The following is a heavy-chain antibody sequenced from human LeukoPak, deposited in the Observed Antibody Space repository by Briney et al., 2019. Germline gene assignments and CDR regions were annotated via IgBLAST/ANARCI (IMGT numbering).Heavy chain of an antibody. J-gene: IGHJ4*02. V-gene: IGHV3-7*01. D-gene: IGHD3-3*01. CDR1: GFTFSSYW. Sequence: PGGSLRLSCAASGFTFSSYWMSWVRQAPGKGLEWVANTKQDGSEKYYVDSVKGRFTISRDNAKNSLYLQMNSLRAEDTAVYYCARDSEYYDFWSGYHHFDYWGQGTLVTVSS. CDR3: ARDSEYYDFWSGYHHFDY. CDR2: TKQDGSEK.